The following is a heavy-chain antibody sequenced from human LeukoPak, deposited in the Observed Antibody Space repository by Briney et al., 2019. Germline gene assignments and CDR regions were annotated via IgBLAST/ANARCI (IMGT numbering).Heavy chain of an antibody. J-gene: IGHJ4*02. D-gene: IGHD1-26*01. CDR2: IQYEGSNE. V-gene: IGHV3-30*02. CDR3: ANGMGYYVDY. CDR1: GLTFTSYG. Sequence: GGSLRLSCAACGLTFTSYGMHWVRQAPGKGLEWVACIQYEGSNEYYADSLKGRFTFSRDNSKNTLFLQMVSLRGEDTAVYYCANGMGYYVDYWGQGTLVTVSS.